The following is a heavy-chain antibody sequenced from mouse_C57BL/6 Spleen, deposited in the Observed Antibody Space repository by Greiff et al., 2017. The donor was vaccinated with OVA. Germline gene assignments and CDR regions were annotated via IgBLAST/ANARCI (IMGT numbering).Heavy chain of an antibody. V-gene: IGHV5-16*01. CDR3: AREGTYYGSIYWYFDV. CDR1: GFTFSDYY. D-gene: IGHD1-1*01. CDR2: INYDGSST. J-gene: IGHJ1*03. Sequence: EVQRVESEGGLVQPGSSMKLSCTASGFTFSDYYMAWVRQVPEKGLDWVANINYDGSSTSSLDSLKSRFIISRDNAKNILYLQMSSLKSEDTATYYCAREGTYYGSIYWYFDVWGTGTTVTVSS.